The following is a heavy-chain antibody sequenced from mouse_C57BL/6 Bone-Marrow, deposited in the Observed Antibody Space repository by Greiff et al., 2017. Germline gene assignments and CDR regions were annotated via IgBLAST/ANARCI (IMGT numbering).Heavy chain of an antibody. CDR1: GYTFTSYW. Sequence: QVQLQQPGAELVKPGASVKMSCKASGYTFTSYWITWVKQRPGQGLEWIGDIYPGSGSTNYNEKFKSKATLTVDTSSSTAYLQLSSLTSEDTAVYYCTTVVATKSFAYWGQGTLVTVSA. CDR2: IYPGSGST. J-gene: IGHJ3*01. D-gene: IGHD1-1*01. V-gene: IGHV1-55*01. CDR3: TTVVATKSFAY.